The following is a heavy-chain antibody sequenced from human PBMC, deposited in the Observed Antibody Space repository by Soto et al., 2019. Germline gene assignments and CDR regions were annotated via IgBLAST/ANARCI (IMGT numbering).Heavy chain of an antibody. CDR3: AIPPYSYGRGYYYGMDV. J-gene: IGHJ6*02. V-gene: IGHV3-30*03. Sequence: GGSLRLSCAASGFTFSSYGMHWVRQAPGKGLEWVAVISYDGSNKYYADSVKGRFTISRDNSKNTLYLQMNSLRAEDTAVYYCAIPPYSYGRGYYYGMDVWGLGTTVTGSS. CDR2: ISYDGSNK. CDR1: GFTFSSYG. D-gene: IGHD5-18*01.